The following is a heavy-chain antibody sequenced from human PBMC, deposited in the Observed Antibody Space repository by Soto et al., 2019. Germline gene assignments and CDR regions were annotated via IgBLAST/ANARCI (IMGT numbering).Heavy chain of an antibody. CDR2: ISGSGGST. V-gene: IGHV3-23*01. Sequence: GGSLRLSCAASGFTFSSYAMSWVRQAPGKGLEWVSGISGSGGSTNYADSVKGRFTISRDNAKNSLYLQMNSLRAEDTAVYYCARVRGVIIGLPKSNWFDPWGQGTLVTVSS. D-gene: IGHD3-10*01. CDR3: ARVRGVIIGLPKSNWFDP. J-gene: IGHJ5*02. CDR1: GFTFSSYA.